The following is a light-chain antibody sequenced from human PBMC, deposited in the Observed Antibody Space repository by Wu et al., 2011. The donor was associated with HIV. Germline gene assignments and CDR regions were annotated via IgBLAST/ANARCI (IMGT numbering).Light chain of an antibody. CDR2: GAS. CDR1: QSVSSN. J-gene: IGKJ4*01. CDR3: QHYNKIPPLT. Sequence: EIVMTQSPATLSVSPGERATLSCRASQSVSSNLAWYQQKPGQAPRLLIYGASTRATGIPARFSGSGSGTEFTLTISSMQSEDSAIYNCQHYNKIPPLTFGGRDQGGDQT. V-gene: IGKV3-15*01.